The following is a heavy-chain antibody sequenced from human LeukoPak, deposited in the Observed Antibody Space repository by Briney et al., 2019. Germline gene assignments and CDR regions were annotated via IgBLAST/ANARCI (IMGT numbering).Heavy chain of an antibody. CDR3: ARTRSGGYSGRYYFDY. CDR2: ITRTSDKT. Sequence: GGSLRLSCEASGFTFSSYAMNWVRQAPGKGLEWVSSITRTSDKTYYADSVKGRFTISRDNAKNSLYLQMNSLRAEDTAVYYCARTRSGGYSGRYYFDYWGQGTLVTVSS. J-gene: IGHJ4*02. D-gene: IGHD5-12*01. CDR1: GFTFSSYA. V-gene: IGHV3-21*04.